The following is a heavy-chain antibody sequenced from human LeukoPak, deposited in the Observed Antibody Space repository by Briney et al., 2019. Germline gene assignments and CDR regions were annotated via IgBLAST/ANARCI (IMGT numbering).Heavy chain of an antibody. J-gene: IGHJ4*02. CDR1: GFTFSSYA. CDR2: ISGSGGST. V-gene: IGHV3-23*01. D-gene: IGHD6-19*01. Sequence: PGGSLRLSCAASGFTFSSYAMSWVRQAPGKGLEWVSAISGSGGSTYYADSVKGRFTISRDNSKNTLYLQMNSLRAEDTAVYYCAKAEPTGEKNSRGWYYFDFWGQGTLVTVSS. CDR3: AKAEPTGEKNSRGWYYFDF.